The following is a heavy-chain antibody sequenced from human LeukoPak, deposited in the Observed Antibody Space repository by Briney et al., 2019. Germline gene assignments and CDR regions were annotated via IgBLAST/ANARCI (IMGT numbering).Heavy chain of an antibody. CDR1: GFTVSSNY. D-gene: IGHD5-24*01. Sequence: PGGSLRLSCAASGFTVSSNYMSWVRQAPGKGLEWVSLLYSSGSTYYADSVRGRFTISRDNSKKTLYLQMNSLRAEDTAVYYCASRDKGYYYGMDVWGQGTTVTVSS. CDR3: ASRDKGYYYGMDV. CDR2: LYSSGST. J-gene: IGHJ6*02. V-gene: IGHV3-66*01.